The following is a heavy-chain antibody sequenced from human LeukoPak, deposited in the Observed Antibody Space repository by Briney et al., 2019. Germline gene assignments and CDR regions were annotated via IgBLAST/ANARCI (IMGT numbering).Heavy chain of an antibody. CDR2: IYYSGSP. V-gene: IGHV4-59*01. D-gene: IGHD2-2*02. Sequence: SETLSLTCTVSGGSISSYYWSWIRQPPGKGLEWSWDIYYSGSPHSNPSLKSRVTISVDTSKNQSSLKLSSVTAADTAVYYCARVVVPAAIPQEFDNWGQGTLVTVSS. CDR3: ARVVVPAAIPQEFDN. CDR1: GGSISSYY. J-gene: IGHJ4*02.